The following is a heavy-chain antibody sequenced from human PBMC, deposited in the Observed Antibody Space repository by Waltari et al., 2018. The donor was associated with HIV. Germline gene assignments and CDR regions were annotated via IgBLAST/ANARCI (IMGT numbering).Heavy chain of an antibody. J-gene: IGHJ4*02. CDR3: ASQQWLVGGGDY. Sequence: QVQLVEPGRGVVQPGRSLRLSCAASGFPFSSSGTHWVPQAPGKGLEWVAVIGYDGSNKYYADSVKGRFTISRDNSKNTLYLQMNSLRAEDTAVYYCASQQWLVGGGDYWGQGTLVTVSS. CDR2: IGYDGSNK. CDR1: GFPFSSSG. V-gene: IGHV3-33*01. D-gene: IGHD6-19*01.